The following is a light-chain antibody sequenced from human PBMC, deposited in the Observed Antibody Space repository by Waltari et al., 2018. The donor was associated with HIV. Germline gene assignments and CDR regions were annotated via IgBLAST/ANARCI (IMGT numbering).Light chain of an antibody. CDR1: DSNIGFNH. V-gene: IGLV1-51*02. CDR3: ATWDDSLSAVV. CDR2: ENS. J-gene: IGLJ2*01. Sequence: QSVLTQPPSVSAAPGQKVTISCSDSDSNIGFNHISWYQHVPGTAPKRLIFENSNRLSGIPDRFSGSKSDTSATLDITGLQTGDEADYYCATWDDSLSAVVFGGGTKVTVL.